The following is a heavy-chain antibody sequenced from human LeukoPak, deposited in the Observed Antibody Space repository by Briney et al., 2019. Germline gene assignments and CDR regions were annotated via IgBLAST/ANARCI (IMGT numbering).Heavy chain of an antibody. CDR2: ISSSGSTI. D-gene: IGHD3-22*01. CDR1: GLTFSDYY. CDR3: AIQITMIVVVPYFDY. V-gene: IGHV3-11*04. J-gene: IGHJ4*02. Sequence: PGGSLRLSCAASGLTFSDYYMTWIRQAPGKGLEWVAYISSSGSTIYSADSVKGRFTVSRDNAKNSLFLHMNSLRAEDTAIYYCAIQITMIVVVPYFDYWGQGTLVTGSS.